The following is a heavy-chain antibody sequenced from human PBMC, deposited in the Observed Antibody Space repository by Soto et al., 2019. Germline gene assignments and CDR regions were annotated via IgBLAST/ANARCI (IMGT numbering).Heavy chain of an antibody. D-gene: IGHD1-20*01. CDR1: GYTFSSYG. CDR2: INTYNGNA. Sequence: QVHLVQSGAEVKKPGASVKVSCKASGYTFSSYGINWVRQAPGQGLEWMGWINTYNGNANYAQKLQGRVTMTIDTSTSTAYLDLTRLSSDDTAVYYCARELGISGGRTYGMDLWGQGTTVTVSS. J-gene: IGHJ6*02. V-gene: IGHV1-18*04. CDR3: ARELGISGGRTYGMDL.